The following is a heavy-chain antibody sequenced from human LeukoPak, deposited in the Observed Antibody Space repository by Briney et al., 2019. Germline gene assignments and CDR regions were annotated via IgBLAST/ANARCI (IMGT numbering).Heavy chain of an antibody. Sequence: SQTLSLTCTISGDSVSSISVAWNWIRQSPSRGLEWLGRTYYRSKWYYEYAVSVKGRININPDPSKNQFSLQLNSVTPEDTAVYYCALARSEYHYGMDVWGQGTTVTVSS. CDR2: TYYRSKWYY. CDR1: GDSVSSISVA. J-gene: IGHJ6*02. V-gene: IGHV6-1*01. CDR3: ALARSEYHYGMDV.